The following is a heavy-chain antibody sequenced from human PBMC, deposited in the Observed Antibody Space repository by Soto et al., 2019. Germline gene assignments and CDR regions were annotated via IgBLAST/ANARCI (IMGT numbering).Heavy chain of an antibody. V-gene: IGHV4-59*01. Sequence: SETLSLTCTVSGGSISSYYWSWIRQPPGKGLEWIGYIYYSGSTNYNPSLKSRVTISVDTSKNQFSLKLSSVTAADTAVYYCARDYDGDDAFDIWGQGTMVTVSS. CDR3: ARDYDGDDAFDI. CDR1: GGSISSYY. CDR2: IYYSGST. D-gene: IGHD5-12*01. J-gene: IGHJ3*02.